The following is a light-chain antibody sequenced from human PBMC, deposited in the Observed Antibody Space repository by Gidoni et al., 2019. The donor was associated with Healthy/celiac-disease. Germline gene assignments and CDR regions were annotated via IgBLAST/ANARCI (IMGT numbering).Light chain of an antibody. V-gene: IGKV4-1*01. J-gene: IGKJ4*01. CDR1: QSVLYSSNNKNY. CDR2: WAY. Sequence: DIVLTQSPDSLAVSLGERATINCKSSQSVLYSSNNKNYLAWYQQKPGKPPKLLIYWAYTRESGGPDRFSGSGSGTEFTLTISSLQAEDVAVYYCQQYYSTPLTFGGGTKVEIK. CDR3: QQYYSTPLT.